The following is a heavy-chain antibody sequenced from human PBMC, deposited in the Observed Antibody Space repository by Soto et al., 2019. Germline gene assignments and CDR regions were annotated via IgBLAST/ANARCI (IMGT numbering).Heavy chain of an antibody. CDR1: GYTFTGYY. Sequence: ASVKVSCKASGYTFTGYYMHWVRQAPGQGLEWMGWINPNSGGTNYAQKFQGWVTMTRDTSISTAYMELSRLRSDDTAVYYCARALYYYDSSGYYYDYWGQGTLVTVSS. CDR2: INPNSGGT. V-gene: IGHV1-2*04. D-gene: IGHD3-22*01. CDR3: ARALYYYDSSGYYYDY. J-gene: IGHJ4*02.